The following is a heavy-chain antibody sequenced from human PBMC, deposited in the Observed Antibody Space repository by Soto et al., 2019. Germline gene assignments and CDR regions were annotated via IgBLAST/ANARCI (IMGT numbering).Heavy chain of an antibody. CDR1: GYTFTSYG. CDR2: ISAYNGNT. V-gene: IGHV1-18*04. D-gene: IGHD2-2*02. J-gene: IGHJ6*02. CDR3: ARDTRGYCSSTRCYKEADYYYGMDV. Sequence: ASVKVSCKASGYTFTSYGISWVRQAPGQGLEWMGWISAYNGNTNYAQKLQGRVTMTTDTSTSTAYMELRSLRSDDTAVYYCARDTRGYCSSTRCYKEADYYYGMDVWGQGTTVTVSS.